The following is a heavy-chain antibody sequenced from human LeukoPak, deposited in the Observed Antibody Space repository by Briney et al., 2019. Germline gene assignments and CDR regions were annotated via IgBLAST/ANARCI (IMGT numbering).Heavy chain of an antibody. CDR3: AKHPGGFTGIVNYYYMDV. Sequence: GGSLRLSCEASGFTFSTYGMHWVRQAPGKGLEWVAIISFDENNKYYADSVKGRFTISRDNSKNTLYLQMNSLRLEDTAVYYCAKHPGGFTGIVNYYYMDVWGEGNTVTVSS. V-gene: IGHV3-30*18. CDR2: ISFDENNK. D-gene: IGHD3-16*02. CDR1: GFTFSTYG. J-gene: IGHJ6*03.